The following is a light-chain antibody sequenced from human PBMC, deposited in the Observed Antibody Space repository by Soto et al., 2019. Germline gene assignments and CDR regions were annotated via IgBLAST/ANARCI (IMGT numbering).Light chain of an antibody. CDR2: DVS. Sequence: QSVLTQPRSVSGSPGQSVTISCTGTNSDIGGYNYVSWYQQHPGKAPKVMIYDVSRRPSGVPDRFSGSKSGNTASLTISGLQAEDEADYYCCSYAANYNFWVFGGGTKLTVL. V-gene: IGLV2-11*01. CDR1: NSDIGGYNY. CDR3: CSYAANYNFWV. J-gene: IGLJ3*02.